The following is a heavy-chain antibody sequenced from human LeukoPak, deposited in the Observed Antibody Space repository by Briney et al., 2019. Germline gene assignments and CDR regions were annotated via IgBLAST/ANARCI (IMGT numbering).Heavy chain of an antibody. D-gene: IGHD4-23*01. V-gene: IGHV3-23*01. Sequence: GGSLRLSCAASGFTFSSYAMTWVRQAPGKGREWVSVIASGGGGIQYADSVKGRFIISRDNSKNTLYLQMSGLRAEDTAMYYCARYAPPTTVATRFFDSWGQGALVTVSS. CDR3: ARYAPPTTVATRFFDS. J-gene: IGHJ4*02. CDR1: GFTFSSYA. CDR2: IASGGGGI.